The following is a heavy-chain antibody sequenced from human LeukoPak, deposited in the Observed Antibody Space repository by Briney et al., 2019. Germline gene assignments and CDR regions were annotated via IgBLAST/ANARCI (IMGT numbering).Heavy chain of an antibody. Sequence: SETLSLTCAVYGGSFSGYYWSWIRQPPGKGLEWTGEINHSGSTNYNPSLKSRVTISVDTSKNQFSLKLSSVTAADTAAYNCARGGSSGSLDYWGQGTLVTVSS. J-gene: IGHJ4*02. CDR3: ARGGSSGSLDY. V-gene: IGHV4-34*01. D-gene: IGHD6-19*01. CDR2: INHSGST. CDR1: GGSFSGYY.